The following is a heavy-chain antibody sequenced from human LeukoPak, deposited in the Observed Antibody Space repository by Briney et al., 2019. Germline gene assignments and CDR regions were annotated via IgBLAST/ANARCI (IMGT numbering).Heavy chain of an antibody. CDR1: GYTFTSYD. Sequence: GASVKVSCKASGYTFTSYDINWVRQATGQGLEWMGWMNPNSGNTGYAQKFQGRVTITKNTSISTAYMELSSLRSEDTAVYYCARSNDYGDCRFDYWGQGTLVTVSS. V-gene: IGHV1-8*03. CDR2: MNPNSGNT. D-gene: IGHD4-17*01. J-gene: IGHJ4*02. CDR3: ARSNDYGDCRFDY.